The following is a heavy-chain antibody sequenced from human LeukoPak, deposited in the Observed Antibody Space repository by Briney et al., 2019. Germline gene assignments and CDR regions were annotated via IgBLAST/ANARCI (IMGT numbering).Heavy chain of an antibody. D-gene: IGHD3-16*02. CDR3: ARDGEEFDDYIWGSYRRNYFDY. CDR1: GFTFSDYY. V-gene: IGHV3-11*06. J-gene: IGHJ4*02. Sequence: GGSLRLSCAASGFTFSDYYMTWIRQAPGEGLEWVSCISSGSTFIYYADSVKGRFTISRDNAKNSLYLQMNSLRDEDSAVYYCARDGEEFDDYIWGSYRRNYFDYWGQGTLVTVSS. CDR2: ISSGSTFI.